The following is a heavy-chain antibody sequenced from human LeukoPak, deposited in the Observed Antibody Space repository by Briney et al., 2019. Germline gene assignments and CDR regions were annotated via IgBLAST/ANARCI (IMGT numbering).Heavy chain of an antibody. J-gene: IGHJ4*02. CDR3: AKSRGVVPAAPLGY. D-gene: IGHD2-2*01. CDR1: GFTFSSYG. V-gene: IGHV3-30*18. CDR2: ISYDGSNK. Sequence: GGSLRLSCAASGFTFSSYGMHWVRQAPGKGLEWVAVISYDGSNKYYADSVKGRFTISRDNSKNTLYLQMNSLRAEHTAVYYCAKSRGVVPAAPLGYWGQGTLVTVSS.